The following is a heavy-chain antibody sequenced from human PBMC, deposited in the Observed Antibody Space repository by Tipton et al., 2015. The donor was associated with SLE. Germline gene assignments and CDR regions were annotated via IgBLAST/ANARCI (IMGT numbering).Heavy chain of an antibody. CDR3: ARAHTYCGSDCHFDY. J-gene: IGHJ4*02. D-gene: IGHD2-21*02. V-gene: IGHV3-48*01. CDR2: IGSSSSTI. Sequence: SLRLSCVATGFIFSDYNMNWVRQAPGKGLEWVSYIGSSSSTINYADSVKGRFTVSRDNAKNSMYLQMNSLRAEDTAVYYCARAHTYCGSDCHFDYWGRGTLVTVSS. CDR1: GFIFSDYN.